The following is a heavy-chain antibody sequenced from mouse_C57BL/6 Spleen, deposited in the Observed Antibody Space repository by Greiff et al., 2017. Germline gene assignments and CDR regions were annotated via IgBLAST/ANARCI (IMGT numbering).Heavy chain of an antibody. D-gene: IGHD3-2*02. V-gene: IGHV1-84*01. CDR2: IYPGSGNT. CDR1: GYTFTDYY. J-gene: IGHJ4*01. Sequence: LVESGPELVKPGASVKISCKASGYTFTDYYINWVKQRPGQGLEWIGWIYPGSGNTKYNEKFKGKATLTVDTSSSTAYMQLSSLTSKDSAVYFCAKAQAGAMDYWGQGTSVTVSS. CDR3: AKAQAGAMDY.